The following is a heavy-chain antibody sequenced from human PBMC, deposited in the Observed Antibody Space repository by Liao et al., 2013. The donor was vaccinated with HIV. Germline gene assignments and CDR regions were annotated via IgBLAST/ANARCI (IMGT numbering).Heavy chain of an antibody. V-gene: IGHV4-4*07. J-gene: IGHJ6*03. CDR1: GGSISSYY. CDR2: IYSSGSA. D-gene: IGHD3-16*01. Sequence: QVQLQESGPGLVKPSETLSLTCTVSGGSISSYYWSWIRQPAGKGLEWIGRIYSSGSANYNPSLKSRVTTVSRHVQEPVLPEPDSVTAADTAVYYCARGPKGGVHFYYYMDVWGKGTTVTVSS. CDR3: ARGPKGGVHFYYYMDV.